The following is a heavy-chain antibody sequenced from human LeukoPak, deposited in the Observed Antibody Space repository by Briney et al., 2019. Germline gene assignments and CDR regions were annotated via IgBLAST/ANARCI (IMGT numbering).Heavy chain of an antibody. Sequence: PGGSLRLSCAASGFSFSSYEMNWVRQASGKGLEWGSHISSDGRVETYVDSVRGCFTMSRDNAKNFLFLQMSGLRAEDTAVYYCARDTLNGPFVISLDYWGQGALVTVSS. CDR3: ARDTLNGPFVISLDY. CDR1: GFSFSSYE. V-gene: IGHV3-48*03. D-gene: IGHD3-9*01. CDR2: ISSDGRVE. J-gene: IGHJ4*02.